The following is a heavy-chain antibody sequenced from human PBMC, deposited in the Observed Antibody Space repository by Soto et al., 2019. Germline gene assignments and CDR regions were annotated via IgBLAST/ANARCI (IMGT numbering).Heavy chain of an antibody. Sequence: QVQLQESGPGLVKPSQTLSLTCTVSGGSISSGDYYWSWIRQPPGKGLEWIGYIYYSGSTYYNPSLKSRVTISVDTSKNQFSLKLSSVTAADTAVYYCARGTNYYDSSGPILDAFDIWGQGTMVTVSS. J-gene: IGHJ3*02. CDR2: IYYSGST. V-gene: IGHV4-30-4*01. CDR3: ARGTNYYDSSGPILDAFDI. D-gene: IGHD3-22*01. CDR1: GGSISSGDYY.